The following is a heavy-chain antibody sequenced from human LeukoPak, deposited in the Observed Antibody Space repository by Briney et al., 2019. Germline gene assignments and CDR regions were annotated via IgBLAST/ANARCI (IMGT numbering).Heavy chain of an antibody. V-gene: IGHV3-23*01. CDR1: GFTLNDYA. D-gene: IGHD1-7*01. CDR3: VRGLRGNYDY. CDR2: ISSSGNT. J-gene: IGHJ4*02. Sequence: GGSLRLSCAASGFTLNDYAMAWVRQAPGKGLEWVSSISSSGNTYYADSVKGRFTISRDNSKNTLYLQMNSLRAEDTAVYYCVRGLRGNYDYWGQGTLVTVSS.